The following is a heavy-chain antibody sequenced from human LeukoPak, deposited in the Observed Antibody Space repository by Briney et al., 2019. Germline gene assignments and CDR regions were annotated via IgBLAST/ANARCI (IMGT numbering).Heavy chain of an antibody. V-gene: IGHV4-59*01. CDR2: IHYSGST. Sequence: SETGSLSCTVSGGSINSYYWSWLRQPPGRGLEWIGSIHYSGSTSYNPSLRSRVTISVDKSKNQFFLKLSSVTATDTAVYYCARRVHSSSWSSYFDYWGQETLVTVSS. J-gene: IGHJ4*02. D-gene: IGHD6-13*01. CDR3: ARRVHSSSWSSYFDY. CDR1: GGSINSYY.